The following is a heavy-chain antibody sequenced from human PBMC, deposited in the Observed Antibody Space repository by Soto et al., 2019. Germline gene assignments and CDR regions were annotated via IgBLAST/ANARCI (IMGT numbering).Heavy chain of an antibody. CDR2: IHYSGST. CDR1: GGSVSSGSYY. CDR3: ARFWAIGYYDMDV. V-gene: IGHV4-61*01. J-gene: IGHJ6*02. D-gene: IGHD2-2*01. Sequence: SETVSLTCTVSGGSVSSGSYYWSWIRQPPGKGLEWIGYIHYSGSTNYNPSLKSRVTISVDTSKNQFSLKLSSVTAADTAVYYCARFWAIGYYDMDVWGQGTTVTVSS.